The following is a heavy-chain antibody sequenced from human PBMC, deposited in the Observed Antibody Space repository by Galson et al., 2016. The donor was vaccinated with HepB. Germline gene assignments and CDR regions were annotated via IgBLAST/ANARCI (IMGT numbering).Heavy chain of an antibody. CDR2: IIPMFGTT. V-gene: IGHV1-69*06. Sequence: SVKVSCKASGDIFSAYAMTWVRQAPGQGLEWMGGIIPMFGTTHYTQKFQDRVTIAADRSTSTVYMELRSLSSEDTAVYYCAREGCGSGDPCYGGGMDVWGQGTTVTVSS. CDR3: AREGCGSGDPCYGGGMDV. D-gene: IGHD2-15*01. J-gene: IGHJ6*02. CDR1: GDIFSAYA.